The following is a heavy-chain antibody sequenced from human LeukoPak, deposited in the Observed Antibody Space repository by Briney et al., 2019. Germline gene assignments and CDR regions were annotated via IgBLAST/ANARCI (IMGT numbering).Heavy chain of an antibody. D-gene: IGHD1-7*01. J-gene: IGHJ4*02. V-gene: IGHV3-23*01. CDR1: GLTFSSYA. CDR3: ATPSTNWNYEQFDY. Sequence: GGSLRLSCAASGLTFSSYAMSWARQAPGKGLEWVSAISGSGGSTYYADSVKGRFAISRDNSKNTLYLQMNSLRAEDTAVYYCATPSTNWNYEQFDYWGQGTLVTVSS. CDR2: ISGSGGST.